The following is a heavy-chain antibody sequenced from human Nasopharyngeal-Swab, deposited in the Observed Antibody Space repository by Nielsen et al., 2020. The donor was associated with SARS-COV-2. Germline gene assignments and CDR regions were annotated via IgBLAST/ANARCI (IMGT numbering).Heavy chain of an antibody. CDR2: ISISGATP. CDR1: GFTFSNSA. Sequence: GGSLELSCSVSGFTFSNSALCWVRQAPGKGLEWVSAISISGATPFYADSVRGRFTISRDNDRNTVYLQMSSLTVEDTAIYYCAKEEVPNDYWGQGTLVTVSS. CDR3: AKEEVPNDY. J-gene: IGHJ4*02. V-gene: IGHV3-23*01. D-gene: IGHD4/OR15-4a*01.